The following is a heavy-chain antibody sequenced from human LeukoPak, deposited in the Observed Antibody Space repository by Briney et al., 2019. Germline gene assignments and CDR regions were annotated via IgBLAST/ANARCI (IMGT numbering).Heavy chain of an antibody. Sequence: SETLSLTCAVYGGSFSGYYWSWIRQPPGKGLEWIGEINHSGSTNYNPSLKSRVTMSVDTSKDQFSLILTSVTAADTAVYFCARGIGYCAGGSCYFGAFDMWGQGTKVRVSS. CDR1: GGSFSGYY. D-gene: IGHD2-15*01. J-gene: IGHJ3*02. CDR3: ARGIGYCAGGSCYFGAFDM. CDR2: INHSGST. V-gene: IGHV4-34*01.